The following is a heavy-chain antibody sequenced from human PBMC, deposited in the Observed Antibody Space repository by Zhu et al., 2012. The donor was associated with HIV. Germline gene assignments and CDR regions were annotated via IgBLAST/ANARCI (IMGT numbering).Heavy chain of an antibody. CDR1: GFTFRNYW. CDR2: INQDESEK. Sequence: EVQLVESGGDLVQPGGSLRLSCAASGFTFRNYWMAWVRQAPGKGLEWVANINQDESEKYYVDSVKGRFTISRDNAKNSLYLQVNSLRAEDTAVYFCARHSYFYYYMDVWGKGPRSPSP. J-gene: IGHJ6*03. CDR3: ARHSYFYYYMDV. V-gene: IGHV3-7*01.